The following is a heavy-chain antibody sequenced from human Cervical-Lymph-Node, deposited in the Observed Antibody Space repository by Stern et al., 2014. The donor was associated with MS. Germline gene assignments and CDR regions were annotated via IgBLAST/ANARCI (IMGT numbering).Heavy chain of an antibody. J-gene: IGHJ3*02. CDR1: GYTFTSYG. CDR2: ISAYNGNT. V-gene: IGHV1-18*01. Sequence: QVQLVQSGAEVKKPGASVKVSCKASGYTFTSYGISWVRQAPGQGLEWMGWISAYNGNTNYAQKLQGSVTMTTDTSTSTAYMELRSLRSDDTAVYYCARVSLPMVRGVIPHAFDIWGQGTMVTVSP. D-gene: IGHD3-10*01. CDR3: ARVSLPMVRGVIPHAFDI.